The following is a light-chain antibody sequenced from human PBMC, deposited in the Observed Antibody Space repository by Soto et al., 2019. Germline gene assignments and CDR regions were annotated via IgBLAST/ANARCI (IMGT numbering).Light chain of an antibody. CDR2: EVS. Sequence: QSALTQPPSASGSPGQSVTISCSGTGSDIGGSNYVSWYQHHPGTVPKLIIYEVSNRPSGVSNRFSGSKSGNTASLTISGLQAEDEADYYCSSYTSSSTLGVVFGGGTQLTVL. V-gene: IGLV2-14*01. J-gene: IGLJ2*01. CDR1: GSDIGGSNY. CDR3: SSYTSSSTLGVV.